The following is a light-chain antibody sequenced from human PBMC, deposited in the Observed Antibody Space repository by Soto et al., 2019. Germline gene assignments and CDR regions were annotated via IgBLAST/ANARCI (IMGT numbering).Light chain of an antibody. J-gene: IGLJ2*01. V-gene: IGLV2-8*01. CDR3: SSYAGSNNFDVV. CDR1: SSAVGGYNY. Sequence: QSALTQPPSASGSPGQSVTISCTGTSSAVGGYNYVSWYQQHPGKAPKLMIYEVSKRPSGVPDRFSGSKSGNTASLTVSGLQAEDEADYYCSSYAGSNNFDVVFGGGTQLTVL. CDR2: EVS.